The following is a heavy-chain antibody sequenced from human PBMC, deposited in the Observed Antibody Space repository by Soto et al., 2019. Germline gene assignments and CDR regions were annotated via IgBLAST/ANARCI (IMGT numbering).Heavy chain of an antibody. Sequence: QVQLQESGPGLVKPSETLSLTCTVSGGSISSYYWSWIRQPPGKGLEWIGYIYYSGSTNYNPSLKSRVTISVDTSKNQFSLKLSSVTAADTAVYYCARTPPHYDFWSGELDYWGQGTLVTVSS. D-gene: IGHD3-3*01. CDR1: GGSISSYY. CDR2: IYYSGST. J-gene: IGHJ4*02. V-gene: IGHV4-59*01. CDR3: ARTPPHYDFWSGELDY.